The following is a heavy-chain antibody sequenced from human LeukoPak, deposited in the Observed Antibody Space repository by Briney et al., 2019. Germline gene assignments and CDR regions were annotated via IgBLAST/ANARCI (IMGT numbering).Heavy chain of an antibody. CDR1: GYTFTSYD. V-gene: IGHV1-8*01. Sequence: ASVKVSCKASGYTFTSYDINWVRQATGQGLEWMGWMNPNSGNTGYAQKFQGRVTMTRNTSISTAYMELSSLRSEDTAVYYCAREGRLVRAFDIWGQGTMVTVSS. CDR3: AREGRLVRAFDI. CDR2: MNPNSGNT. J-gene: IGHJ3*02. D-gene: IGHD6-19*01.